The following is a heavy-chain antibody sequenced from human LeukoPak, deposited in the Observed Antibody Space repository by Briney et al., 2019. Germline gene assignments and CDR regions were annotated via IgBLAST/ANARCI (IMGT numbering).Heavy chain of an antibody. CDR2: IYTSGST. J-gene: IGHJ4*02. Sequence: SETLSLTFTVSGGSISSYYWSWIRQPAGKGLEWIGRIYTSGSTNYNPSLKSRVTMSVDTSKNQFSLKLSSVTAADTAVYYCARDINYYGRSGYYYPDYFDYWGQGTLVTVSS. D-gene: IGHD3-22*01. V-gene: IGHV4-4*07. CDR1: GGSISSYY. CDR3: ARDINYYGRSGYYYPDYFDY.